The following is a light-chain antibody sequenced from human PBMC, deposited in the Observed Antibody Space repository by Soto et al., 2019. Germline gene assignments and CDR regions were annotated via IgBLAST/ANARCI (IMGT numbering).Light chain of an antibody. V-gene: IGLV2-14*01. CDR1: SSDVGGYDY. Sequence: QSVLTQPASVSGSPGQSITISCTGTSSDVGGYDYVSWYQLHPGKAPKLMVFEVNNRPSGVSYRFSGSKSGNTASLTISGLQAEDEADYFCSSYSISTAYLFGTGIKVTVL. CDR3: SSYSISTAYL. CDR2: EVN. J-gene: IGLJ1*01.